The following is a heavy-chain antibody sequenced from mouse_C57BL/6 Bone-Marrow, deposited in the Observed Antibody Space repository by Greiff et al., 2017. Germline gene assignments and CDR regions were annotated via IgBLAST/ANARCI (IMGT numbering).Heavy chain of an antibody. V-gene: IGHV14-4*01. Sequence: VQLQQSGAELVRPGASVKLSCTASGFNIKDDYMHWVKQRPEQGLEWIGWIDPENGDTEYASKFQGKATITADTSSNTASLQLSSLTSEDTAVYYCTPFYYGSSYWYFDVWGTGTTVTVSS. CDR1: GFNIKDDY. CDR2: IDPENGDT. J-gene: IGHJ1*03. CDR3: TPFYYGSSYWYFDV. D-gene: IGHD1-1*01.